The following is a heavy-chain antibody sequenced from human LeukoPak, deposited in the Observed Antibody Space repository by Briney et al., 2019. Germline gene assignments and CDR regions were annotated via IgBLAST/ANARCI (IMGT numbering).Heavy chain of an antibody. Sequence: PSETLSLTCAVSGGSISRSGYSWRWIRQPPGKGLEWIGYIYYTGSTYYNPSLKSRLTISLDTSKNQFSLKLSSVTAADTAVYYCARGGDSSGYEGRFDPWGQGTLVTVSS. CDR1: GGSISRSGYS. V-gene: IGHV4-30-4*07. CDR2: IYYTGST. CDR3: ARGGDSSGYEGRFDP. J-gene: IGHJ5*02. D-gene: IGHD3-22*01.